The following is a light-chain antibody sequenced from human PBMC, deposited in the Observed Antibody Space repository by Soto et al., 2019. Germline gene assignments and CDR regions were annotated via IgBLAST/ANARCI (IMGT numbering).Light chain of an antibody. J-gene: IGKJ1*01. CDR3: HQDSNLPWT. CDR1: QSVSSN. V-gene: IGKV3-15*01. Sequence: EIVMTQSPATLSVSPGERATLSCRASQSVSSNLAWYQQKPGQAPRLLIYGASTRATGIPARFSGSGSGTEFTLTISSLQSEDFAVYFCHQDSNLPWTFGQGTKVDIK. CDR2: GAS.